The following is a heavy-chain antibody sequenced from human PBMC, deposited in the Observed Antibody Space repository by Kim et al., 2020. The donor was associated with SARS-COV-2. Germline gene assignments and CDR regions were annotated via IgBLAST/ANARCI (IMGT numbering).Heavy chain of an antibody. CDR2: INGGNGNT. J-gene: IGHJ5*02. CDR1: GYTFTSYS. CDR3: ARVLRCSGGSCYSGDNWFDP. D-gene: IGHD2-15*01. V-gene: IGHV1-3*01. Sequence: ASVKVSCKASGYTFTSYSMQWVRQAPGQRLEWMGWINGGNGNTKYSEKFQGRVTITRDTSASTAYMELSSLRSEDTAVYYCARVLRCSGGSCYSGDNWFDPWGQGTLVTVSS.